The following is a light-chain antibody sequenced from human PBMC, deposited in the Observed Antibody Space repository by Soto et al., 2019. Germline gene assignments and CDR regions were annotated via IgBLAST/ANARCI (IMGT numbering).Light chain of an antibody. CDR3: QQYENYWT. CDR2: DAS. J-gene: IGKJ1*01. Sequence: DIQMTQSPSTLSATAGDRVTITCRASQSISSWLAWYQQKPGKAPKLLIYDASNLESGVPSRFSGSGSGTEFTLTISNLQPDDIATHYCQQYENYWTFGQGTKVDIK. CDR1: QSISSW. V-gene: IGKV1-5*01.